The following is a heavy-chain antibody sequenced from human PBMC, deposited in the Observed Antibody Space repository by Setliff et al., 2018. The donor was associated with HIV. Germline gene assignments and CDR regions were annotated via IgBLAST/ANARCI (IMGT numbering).Heavy chain of an antibody. V-gene: IGHV1-24*01. D-gene: IGHD3-22*01. CDR1: GYTLTELS. CDR3: ARDHDSSAYTYFDY. Sequence: ASVKVSCKVSGYTLTELSRHWVRQAPGKGLEWMGGFDPEDGETIYAQKFKGRVTITADKSTSTVYMELRSLRSEDTAVYYCARDHDSSAYTYFDYWGQGTLVTVSS. CDR2: FDPEDGET. J-gene: IGHJ4*02.